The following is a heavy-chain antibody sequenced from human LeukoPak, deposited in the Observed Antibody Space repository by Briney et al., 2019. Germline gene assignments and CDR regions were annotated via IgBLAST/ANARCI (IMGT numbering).Heavy chain of an antibody. CDR3: ARGGDGYKKFDY. J-gene: IGHJ4*02. CDR1: AYTFTSYY. V-gene: IGHV1-46*01. D-gene: IGHD5-24*01. CDR2: INPTDDST. Sequence: ASVKVSCKASAYTFTSYYIHWVRQAPGQGLEWLGLINPTDDSTSYAQKFRGRVTVTRDTSTSTVYMELSSLRSEDTAVYYCARGGDGYKKFDYWAQGILVTVSS.